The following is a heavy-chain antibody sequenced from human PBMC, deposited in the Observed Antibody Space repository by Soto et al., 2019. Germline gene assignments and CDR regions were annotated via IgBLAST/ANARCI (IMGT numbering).Heavy chain of an antibody. CDR1: GASISSSDYY. D-gene: IGHD1-26*01. CDR3: VSGGRWETPQDY. CDR2: IYYTGSP. J-gene: IGHJ4*02. V-gene: IGHV4-39*01. Sequence: QVQLQESGPGLVKPSETLSLTCTVSGASISSSDYYWAWIRQPPGKGPEWIGSIYYTGSPYFTPSLKSRVSISADTSKNQFSLKLTAVTAADTAVYHCVSGGRWETPQDYWGQGTLVTVSS.